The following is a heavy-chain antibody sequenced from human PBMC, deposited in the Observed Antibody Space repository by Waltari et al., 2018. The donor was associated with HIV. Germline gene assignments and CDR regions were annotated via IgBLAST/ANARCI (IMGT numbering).Heavy chain of an antibody. CDR1: GGSITSYY. Sequence: QVLLQESGPGLVKPSETLSLTCTVSGGSITSYYWSWIRQPPGKGLEWIGYIYYRGRTNYNPSLKSRATISVDTSKNQVSLKLSSVTAADTAVYYCASRGMHYYDSSGYYSWGQGTLVTVSS. J-gene: IGHJ4*02. V-gene: IGHV4-59*01. CDR2: IYYRGRT. CDR3: ASRGMHYYDSSGYYS. D-gene: IGHD3-22*01.